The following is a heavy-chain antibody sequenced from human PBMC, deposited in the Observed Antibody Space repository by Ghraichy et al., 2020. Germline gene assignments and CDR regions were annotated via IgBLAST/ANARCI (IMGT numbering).Heavy chain of an antibody. CDR1: GDSIISNNW. CDR2: IFHSGST. J-gene: IGHJ4*02. Sequence: SETQSLTCAVSGDSIISNNWWSWVRQPPGKGLEWIGEIFHSGSTNYNPSLKSRITISLDKSKNQFSLKMTSVTAADTAVYYCAREIDQLRYFDSWGQGTLVTVSS. D-gene: IGHD2-2*01. V-gene: IGHV4-4*02. CDR3: AREIDQLRYFDS.